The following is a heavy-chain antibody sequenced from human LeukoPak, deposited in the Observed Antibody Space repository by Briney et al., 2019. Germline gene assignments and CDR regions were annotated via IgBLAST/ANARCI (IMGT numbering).Heavy chain of an antibody. Sequence: GGSLRLSCAASGFIFNKHAMSWVRQAPGKGLEWVSGLSGSGGSTDYADSVKGRFTISRDNAKNTLYLQMNSLRAEDTAVYYCARSSGWGQGTLVTVSS. J-gene: IGHJ4*02. CDR1: GFIFNKHA. D-gene: IGHD1-14*01. CDR3: ARSSG. CDR2: LSGSGGST. V-gene: IGHV3-23*01.